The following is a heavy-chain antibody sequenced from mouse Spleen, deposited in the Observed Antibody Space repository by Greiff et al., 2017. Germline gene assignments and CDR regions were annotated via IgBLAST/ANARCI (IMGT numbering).Heavy chain of an antibody. CDR1: GYTFTSYW. CDR3: TRGTGRFFDY. CDR2: IDPSDSYT. V-gene: IGHV1-69*01. Sequence: QVQLQQPGAELVMPGASVKLSCKASGYTFTSYWMHWVKQRPGQGLEWIGEIDPSDSYTNYNQKFKSKATLTVDKSSSTAYMQLSSLTSEDSAVYYCTRGTGRFFDYWGQGTTLTVSS. D-gene: IGHD4-1*01. J-gene: IGHJ2*01.